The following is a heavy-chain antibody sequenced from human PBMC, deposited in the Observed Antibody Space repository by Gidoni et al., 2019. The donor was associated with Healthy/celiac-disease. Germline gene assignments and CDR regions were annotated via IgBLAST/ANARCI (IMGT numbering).Heavy chain of an antibody. CDR3: AKPPQGIAVADTSFDY. CDR2: ISGSGGST. J-gene: IGHJ4*02. Sequence: EVQLLESGGGLVQPGGSLRLPCAASGFTFSSYARSWVRQAPGKGLEWVSAISGSGGSTYYADSVKGRFTISRDNSKNTLYLQMNSLRAEDTAVYYCAKPPQGIAVADTSFDYWGQGTLVTVSS. CDR1: GFTFSSYA. D-gene: IGHD6-19*01. V-gene: IGHV3-23*01.